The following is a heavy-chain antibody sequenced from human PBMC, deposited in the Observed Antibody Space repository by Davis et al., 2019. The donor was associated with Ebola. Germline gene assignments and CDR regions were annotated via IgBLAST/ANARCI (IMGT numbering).Heavy chain of an antibody. CDR1: GGSISSYY. V-gene: IGHV4-59*03. D-gene: IGHD3-10*01. J-gene: IGHJ4*02. CDR3: SERGSSV. Sequence: ESLKISCTVSGGSISSYYWSWIRQPPGKGLEWIGYIHYTGSTNYNSSLSSRVTISIDTSKNQFSLKLTSVTAADTAMYYCSERGSSVWGQGTLVTVSS. CDR2: IHYTGST.